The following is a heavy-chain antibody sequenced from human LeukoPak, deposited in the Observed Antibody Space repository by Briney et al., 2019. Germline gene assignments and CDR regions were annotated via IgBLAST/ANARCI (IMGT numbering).Heavy chain of an antibody. J-gene: IGHJ5*02. Sequence: ASVKVSCKASGYTFTSYDINWVRQATGQGLEWMGWMNPNSGNTGYAQKFQGRVTMTRNTSISTAYMELSSLRSEDTAVYYCAREKRGYSYGVPTVWFDPWGQGTLVTVSS. V-gene: IGHV1-8*01. CDR3: AREKRGYSYGVPTVWFDP. D-gene: IGHD5-18*01. CDR1: GYTFTSYD. CDR2: MNPNSGNT.